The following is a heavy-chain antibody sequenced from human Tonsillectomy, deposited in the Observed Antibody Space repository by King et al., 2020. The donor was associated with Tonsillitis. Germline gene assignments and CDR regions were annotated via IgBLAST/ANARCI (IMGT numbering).Heavy chain of an antibody. CDR3: AKDIYGEMATFTLYY. CDR1: EFTFSNYA. Sequence: VQLVESGGGLVQPGGSLRLSCAASEFTFSNYAMSWVRQAPGKGLEWVSAITGSGGGTYYADAVQGRFIISRDNSKNTLYLQMNSLRADDTAVYYCAKDIYGEMATFTLYYWGQGTLVTVSS. CDR2: ITGSGGGT. D-gene: IGHD5-24*01. V-gene: IGHV3-23*04. J-gene: IGHJ4*02.